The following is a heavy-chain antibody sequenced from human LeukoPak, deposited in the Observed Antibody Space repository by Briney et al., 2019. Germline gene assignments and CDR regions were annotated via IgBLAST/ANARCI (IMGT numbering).Heavy chain of an antibody. CDR3: ASGEVAARPGPRDF. D-gene: IGHD6-6*01. CDR1: GYSFTNYW. V-gene: IGHV5-51*01. CDR2: IYPGDSNT. J-gene: IGHJ4*02. Sequence: GESLKISCKGSGYSFTNYWIGWVRQMPGKGLEWMGIIYPGDSNTKYSPSFQGQVTISADKSIRTAYLQWSSLKASDTAMYYCASGEVAARPGPRDFWGQGTLVIVSS.